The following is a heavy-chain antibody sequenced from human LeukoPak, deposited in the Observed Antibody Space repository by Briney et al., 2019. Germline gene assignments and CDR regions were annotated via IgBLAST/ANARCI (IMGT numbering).Heavy chain of an antibody. CDR3: ARDFEYSSALPENYYYGMDV. V-gene: IGHV3-11*01. Sequence: GGSLRLSCAASGFTFSDYYMSWIRQAPGKGLEWVSYISSSGSTIYYADSVKGRFTISRDNAKNSLYLQMNSLRAEDTAVYYCARDFEYSSALPENYYYGMDVWGQGTTVTVSS. CDR1: GFTFSDYY. J-gene: IGHJ6*02. D-gene: IGHD6-6*01. CDR2: ISSSGSTI.